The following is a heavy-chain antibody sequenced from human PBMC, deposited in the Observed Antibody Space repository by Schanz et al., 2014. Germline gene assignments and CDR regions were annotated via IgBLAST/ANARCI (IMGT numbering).Heavy chain of an antibody. CDR3: VRLDVHDY. CDR2: TYSGGST. D-gene: IGHD3-16*01. J-gene: IGHJ4*02. Sequence: EVQLVESGGGLVQPGWSLRLSCAASGFTVSSNYMSWVRQAPGKGLEWVSITYSGGSTYYADSVKGRFTISRDNSKNTLYLQMSSLKTEDTAVYYCVRLDVHDYWGQGTLVTVSA. V-gene: IGHV3-66*04. CDR1: GFTVSSNY.